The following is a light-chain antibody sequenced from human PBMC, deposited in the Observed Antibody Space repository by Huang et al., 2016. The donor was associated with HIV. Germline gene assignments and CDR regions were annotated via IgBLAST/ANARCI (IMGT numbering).Light chain of an antibody. V-gene: IGKV3-11*01. CDR3: QQRSGWPLT. J-gene: IGKJ4*01. CDR2: DTS. Sequence: EIVLTQSPATLSLSPGERATLSCRASQRVSSYLAGYQQKPGQAPRLLIYDTSNRATGIPARFSGSGSGTDFTLTISSLEPEDFAVYYCQQRSGWPLTFGGGTKVEIK. CDR1: QRVSSY.